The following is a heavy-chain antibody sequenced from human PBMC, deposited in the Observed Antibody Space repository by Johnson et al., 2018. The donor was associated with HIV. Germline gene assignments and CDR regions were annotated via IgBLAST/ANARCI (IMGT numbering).Heavy chain of an antibody. V-gene: IGHV3-9*01. J-gene: IGHJ3*02. CDR2: ISWNSGSR. D-gene: IGHD5-12*01. CDR3: AKSLPGYDAFDI. CDR1: GFTFDDYV. Sequence: VHLVESGGGLVQPGRSLRLSCAASGFTFDDYVMHWARQAPGKGLEWVSGISWNSGSRDYADSVKGRFTISRDNAKNSLYLQMNSLRAEDTAVYYCAKSLPGYDAFDIWGQGTMVTVSS.